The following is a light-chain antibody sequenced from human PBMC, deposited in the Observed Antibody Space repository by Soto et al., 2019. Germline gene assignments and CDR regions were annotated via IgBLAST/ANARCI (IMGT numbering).Light chain of an antibody. V-gene: IGLV2-18*02. J-gene: IGLJ1*01. CDR2: EVS. CDR1: SSDVGSYNR. CDR3: NSYTTGNTYV. Sequence: QSVLTQPPSVSGSPGQAVAISCSGTSSDVGSYNRVSWYQQPPGTAPKLMIYEVSNRPSGVPDRFSGSKSGNTASLTISGLQAEDEADYYCNSYTTGNTYVFGPGTKVTVL.